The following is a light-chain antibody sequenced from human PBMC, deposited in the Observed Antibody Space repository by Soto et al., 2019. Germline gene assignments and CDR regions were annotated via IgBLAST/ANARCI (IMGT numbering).Light chain of an antibody. CDR3: QQYNNWGLS. CDR2: GSS. Sequence: IVMTQSPATLSVSPGEGVTLSCRASENVGTNLAWYQQKPGQAPMLLIYGSSTRATGIPATFSGSGSGTEFTRTISSLQSEEYAIYYCQQYNNWGLSFGGGTKVEIK. CDR1: ENVGTN. V-gene: IGKV3D-15*01. J-gene: IGKJ4*01.